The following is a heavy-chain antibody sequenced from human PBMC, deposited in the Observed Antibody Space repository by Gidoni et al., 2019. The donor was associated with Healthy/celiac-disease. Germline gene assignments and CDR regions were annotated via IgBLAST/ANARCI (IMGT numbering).Heavy chain of an antibody. Sequence: EVQLVESGGGLVKPGGSLRLSCAASGFTLSSYSMNWVRQAPGKGLEWVSSISSSSSYIYYADSVKGRFTISRDNAKNSLYLQMNSLRAEDTAVYYCARDPRGAYCGGDCRNWGQGTLVTVSS. V-gene: IGHV3-21*01. D-gene: IGHD2-21*02. CDR3: ARDPRGAYCGGDCRN. J-gene: IGHJ4*02. CDR2: ISSSSSYI. CDR1: GFTLSSYS.